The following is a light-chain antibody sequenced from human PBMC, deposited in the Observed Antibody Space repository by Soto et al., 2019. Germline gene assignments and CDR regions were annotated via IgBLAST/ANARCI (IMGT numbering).Light chain of an antibody. CDR1: GIDVGGYNY. Sequence: QSALTQPASVSGSPGQSITISCTGSGIDVGGYNYVSWYQQYPGKAPTLIIYDVSYRPSGVSDRFSGSKSGNTASLTISGLQAEDEADYYSNSYTSTSALVLFGGGTKVTVL. V-gene: IGLV2-14*01. CDR3: NSYTSTSALVL. J-gene: IGLJ2*01. CDR2: DVS.